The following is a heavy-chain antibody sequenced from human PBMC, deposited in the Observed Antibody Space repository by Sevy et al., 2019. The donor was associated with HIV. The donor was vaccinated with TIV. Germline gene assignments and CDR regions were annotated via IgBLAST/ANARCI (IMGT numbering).Heavy chain of an antibody. J-gene: IGHJ3*02. CDR1: GFTFSSYA. Sequence: GGSLRLSCAASGFTFSSYAMHWVRQAPGKGLEWVAVISYDGSNKYYADSVKGRFTISRDNSKNTLYLQMNSLRAEDTAVDYWARDGNVVVPAARRAAAASQAFDIWGQGTMVTVSS. V-gene: IGHV3-30-3*01. CDR2: ISYDGSNK. CDR3: ARDGNVVVPAARRAAAASQAFDI. D-gene: IGHD2-2*01.